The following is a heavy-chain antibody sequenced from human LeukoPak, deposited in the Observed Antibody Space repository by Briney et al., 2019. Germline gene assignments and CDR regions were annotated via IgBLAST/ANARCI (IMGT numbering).Heavy chain of an antibody. CDR3: ARAYGAYFDWPVGHYFDY. CDR1: GGTFSSYA. Sequence: ASVKVSCKASGGTFSSYAISWVRQAPGQGLEWMGGIIPIFGTANYAQKFQGRVTITADKSTSTAYMELSSLRSEDTAVYYCARAYGAYFDWPVGHYFDYWGQGTLVTVSS. J-gene: IGHJ4*02. V-gene: IGHV1-69*06. CDR2: IIPIFGTA. D-gene: IGHD3-9*01.